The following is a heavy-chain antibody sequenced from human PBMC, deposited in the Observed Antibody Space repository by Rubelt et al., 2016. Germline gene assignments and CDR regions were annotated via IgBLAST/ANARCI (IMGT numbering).Heavy chain of an antibody. CDR3: AKGHSNLDY. Sequence: EVQLVESGGGLVQPGGSLRLSCAASGFTFSSYSMTWVRQAPGKGLEWVSAISGNGGSTYYADSVRGRFTISRDNSRNTLYLQMNSLRADDTAVYYCAKGHSNLDYWGQGTLVTVSS. J-gene: IGHJ4*02. V-gene: IGHV3-23*04. CDR1: GFTFSSYS. D-gene: IGHD6-13*01. CDR2: ISGNGGST.